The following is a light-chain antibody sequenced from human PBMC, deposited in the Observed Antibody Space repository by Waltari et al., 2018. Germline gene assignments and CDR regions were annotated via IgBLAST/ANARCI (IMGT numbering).Light chain of an antibody. CDR3: ATWDYSLDGRV. Sequence: QSVLTQPPSASGTPGQRVTISCSGSRSNIGAEVVNWYQVLPGTAPRLLIYSTNQRPSGVPERFSGSKSGTSASLAISGLQSEDEADYYCATWDYSLDGRVFGGGTKLTVL. CDR1: RSNIGAEV. J-gene: IGLJ3*02. V-gene: IGLV1-44*01. CDR2: STN.